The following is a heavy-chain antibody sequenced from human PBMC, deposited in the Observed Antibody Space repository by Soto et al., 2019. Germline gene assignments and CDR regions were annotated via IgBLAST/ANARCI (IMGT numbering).Heavy chain of an antibody. CDR2: IYPGDSDT. V-gene: IGHV5-51*01. CDR1: GYSFSTYW. J-gene: IGHJ5*02. D-gene: IGHD6-6*01. Sequence: SCKSSGYSFSTYWIGWVRQMPGKGLEWMGFIYPGDSDTRYSPSFQGQVTISVDKSTSTTYLQWSSLKASDTAIYYCARRVQQLVRGWFDPWGQGTQVTVSS. CDR3: ARRVQQLVRGWFDP.